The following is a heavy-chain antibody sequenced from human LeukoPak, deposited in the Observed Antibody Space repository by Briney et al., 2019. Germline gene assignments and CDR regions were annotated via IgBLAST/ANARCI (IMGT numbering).Heavy chain of an antibody. V-gene: IGHV1-24*01. CDR2: FDPEDGET. Sequence: SVKVSCKVSGYTLTELSMHWVRQAPGKGLEWMGGFDPEDGETIYAQKFQGRVTMTEDTSTDTAYMELSSLRAEDTAVYYCARGRSYYDSSGFDYWGQGTLVTVSS. CDR1: GYTLTELS. J-gene: IGHJ4*02. CDR3: ARGRSYYDSSGFDY. D-gene: IGHD3-22*01.